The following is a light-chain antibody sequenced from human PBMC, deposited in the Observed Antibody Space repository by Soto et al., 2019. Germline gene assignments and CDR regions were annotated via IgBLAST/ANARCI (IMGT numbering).Light chain of an antibody. CDR1: QSISTY. J-gene: IGKJ1*01. Sequence: DIQMTQSPSSLSASVGDRVTITCRASQSISTYLNWYQQKPGKVPKVLIYGASSLQSGVPSRFSGSGSGTEVTLIIGSLQPEDFASYYCHQSYSTPWTFGQGTKVEIK. CDR2: GAS. V-gene: IGKV1-39*01. CDR3: HQSYSTPWT.